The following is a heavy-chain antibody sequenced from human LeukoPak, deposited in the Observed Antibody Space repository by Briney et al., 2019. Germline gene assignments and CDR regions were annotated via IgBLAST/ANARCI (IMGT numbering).Heavy chain of an antibody. V-gene: IGHV4-61*02. Sequence: SQTLSLTCTVSGGSISSGGYYWSWIRQPAGKGLEWMGRIYTSGSTNYNPSLKIRVTISVDTSKNQFSLKLSSVTAADTAVYYCARSLNSGWYYFDYWGQGTLVTVSS. CDR1: GGSISSGGYY. CDR3: ARSLNSGWYYFDY. J-gene: IGHJ4*02. CDR2: IYTSGST. D-gene: IGHD6-19*01.